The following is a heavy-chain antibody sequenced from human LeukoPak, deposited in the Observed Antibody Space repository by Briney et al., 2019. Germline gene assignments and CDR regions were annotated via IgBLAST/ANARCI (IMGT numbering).Heavy chain of an antibody. Sequence: GGSLRLSCAASGFTFSSYAMHGVRQAPGKGLEWVAVISYDGSNKYYADSVKGRFTISRDNSKNTLYLQMNSLRAEDTAVYYCARAGDAFDIWGQGTMVTVSS. CDR3: ARAGDAFDI. CDR2: ISYDGSNK. V-gene: IGHV3-30-3*01. J-gene: IGHJ3*02. CDR1: GFTFSSYA.